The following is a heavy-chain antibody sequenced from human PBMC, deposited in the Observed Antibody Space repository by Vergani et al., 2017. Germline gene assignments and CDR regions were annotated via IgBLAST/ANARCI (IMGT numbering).Heavy chain of an antibody. D-gene: IGHD3-10*01. CDR3: ARDRGGXTMVRGAYEAYFDY. CDR1: GGTFSSYA. CDR2: IIPIFGTA. V-gene: IGHV1-69*12. J-gene: IGHJ4*02. Sequence: QVQLVQSGAEVKKPGSSVKVSCKASGGTFSSYAISWVRQAPGQGLEWMGGIIPIFGTANYAQKFQGRVTITADESTSTAYMELSSLRSEDTAVYYCARDRGGXTMVRGAYEAYFDYWGQGTLVTVSS.